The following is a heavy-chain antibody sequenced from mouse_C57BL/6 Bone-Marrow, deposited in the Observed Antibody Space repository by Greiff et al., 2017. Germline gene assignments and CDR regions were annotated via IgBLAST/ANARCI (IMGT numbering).Heavy chain of an antibody. V-gene: IGHV1-59*01. CDR3: ARDYSNYAMDY. J-gene: IGHJ4*01. CDR1: GYTFTSYW. Sequence: QVQLKQPGAGLVRPGTSVKLSCKASGYTFTSYWMHWVKQRPGQGLEWIGVIDPSDSYTNYNQKFKGKATLTVDTSSSTAYMQLSSLTSEDSAVYYCARDYSNYAMDYGGQGTSVTVSS. CDR2: IDPSDSYT. D-gene: IGHD1-1*01.